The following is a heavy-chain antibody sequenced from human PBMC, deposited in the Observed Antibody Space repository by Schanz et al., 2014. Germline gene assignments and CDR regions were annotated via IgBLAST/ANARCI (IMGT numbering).Heavy chain of an antibody. Sequence: QVQPVQYGTQGKKPGASVKVSCKASGYTLSAYSLHWVRKAPGQVLEWMGWMNTDSGNTGYAQKCQGRVTMTRNTSISTAYMELISLRSEDTAVYYCARDGVDAAAGGNYWGQGTLVTVSA. CDR1: GYTLSAYS. J-gene: IGHJ4*02. CDR3: ARDGVDAAAGGNY. D-gene: IGHD6-13*01. V-gene: IGHV1-8*02. CDR2: MNTDSGNT.